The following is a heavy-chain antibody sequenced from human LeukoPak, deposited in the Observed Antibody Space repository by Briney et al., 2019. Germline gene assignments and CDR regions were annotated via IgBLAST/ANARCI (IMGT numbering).Heavy chain of an antibody. CDR1: DFSFSSCC. Sequence: GTTLRLCCESADFSFSSCCMQLARQAPSKGLEKVEVIWYDGSNKYYADSAKGRFTISRYNFNNTLYLQINRQRAANSSVYYCARDTLWEWGQGILVTVSS. J-gene: IGHJ4*02. D-gene: IGHD1-26*01. V-gene: IGHV3-33*01. CDR3: ARDTLWE. CDR2: IWYDGSNK.